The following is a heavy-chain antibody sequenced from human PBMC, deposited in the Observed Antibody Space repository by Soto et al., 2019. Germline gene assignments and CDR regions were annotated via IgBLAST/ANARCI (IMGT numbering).Heavy chain of an antibody. CDR2: ISAHNGNT. CDR3: ATEPIYYYDGSGYYPLGY. Sequence: QVQLVQSGAEVKKPGASVKVSCKASGYTFTRYGFAWVRQAPGQGLEWMGWISAHNGNTNYAQKLQGRVTMTTDTSTSTAYMELRSLRSDDTAVYYCATEPIYYYDGSGYYPLGYWGQGTLVTVSS. J-gene: IGHJ4*02. D-gene: IGHD3-22*01. V-gene: IGHV1-18*04. CDR1: GYTFTRYG.